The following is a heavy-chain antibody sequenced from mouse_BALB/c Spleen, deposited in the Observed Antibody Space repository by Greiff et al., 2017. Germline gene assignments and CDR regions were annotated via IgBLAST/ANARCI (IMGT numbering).Heavy chain of an antibody. CDR3: ARSGAARATQDYFDY. Sequence: QVQLKESGAELAKPGASVKMSCKASGYTFTSYWMHWVKQRPGQGLEWIGYINPSTGYTEYNQKFKDKATLTADKSSSTAYMQLSSLTSEDSAVYYCARSGAARATQDYFDYWGQGTTLTVSS. D-gene: IGHD3-1*01. V-gene: IGHV1-7*01. CDR1: GYTFTSYW. J-gene: IGHJ2*01. CDR2: INPSTGYT.